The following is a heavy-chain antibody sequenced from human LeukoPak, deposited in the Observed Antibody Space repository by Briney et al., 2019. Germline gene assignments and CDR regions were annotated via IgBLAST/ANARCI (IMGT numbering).Heavy chain of an antibody. D-gene: IGHD3-22*01. CDR3: ARPGSYYYDSSGYYSDDAFDI. J-gene: IGHJ3*02. CDR2: IYPGDSDT. Sequence: GESLKISCKGSGYSFTSYWIGWVRQMPGKGLEWMGIIYPGDSDTRYSPSFQGQVTISADKSISTAYLQWSSLKASDTAMYYCARPGSYYYDSSGYYSDDAFDIWGQGTMVTVSS. V-gene: IGHV5-51*01. CDR1: GYSFTSYW.